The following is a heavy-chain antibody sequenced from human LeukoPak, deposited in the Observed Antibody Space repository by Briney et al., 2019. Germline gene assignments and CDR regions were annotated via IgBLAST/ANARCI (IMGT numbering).Heavy chain of an antibody. CDR2: IYHSGST. D-gene: IGHD3-10*01. CDR1: GGSISSSNW. CDR3: ARLRGSGSPGGRWYYYYYYMDV. J-gene: IGHJ6*03. Sequence: SETLSLTCAVSGGSISSSNWWSWVRQPPGKGLEWIGEIYHSGSTNYNPSLKSRVTISVDKSKNQFSLKLSSVTAADTAVYYCARLRGSGSPGGRWYYYYYYMDVWGKGTTVTISS. V-gene: IGHV4-4*02.